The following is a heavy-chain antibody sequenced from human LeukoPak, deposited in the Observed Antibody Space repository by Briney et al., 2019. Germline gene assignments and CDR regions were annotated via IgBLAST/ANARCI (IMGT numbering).Heavy chain of an antibody. Sequence: PGGSLRLSCVVSGFSVSSNYMSWVRQAPGKGLEWVSSFFTNGNTYYADSVKGRFTISRDNSKNTVYLQMNRLRAEDMAVYYCTRGLAPDPGYFDSWGQGTLVTVSS. V-gene: IGHV3-53*01. CDR2: FFTNGNT. CDR1: GFSVSSNY. J-gene: IGHJ4*02. CDR3: TRGLAPDPGYFDS. D-gene: IGHD1-14*01.